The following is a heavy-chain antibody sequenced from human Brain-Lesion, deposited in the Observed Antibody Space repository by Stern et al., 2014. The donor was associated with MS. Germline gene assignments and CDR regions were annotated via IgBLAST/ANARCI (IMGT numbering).Heavy chain of an antibody. J-gene: IGHJ6*02. CDR1: GGSISSGGYY. V-gene: IGHV4-61*02. Sequence: VQLVESGPGLVKPSQTLSLSCTVSGGSISSGGYYWSWIRQPAGKGLEWIGRIFNSGSTRHNPSLKSRVHISIDTSQNHFSLRLNSMTAADTAVYYCARGRVVPGFQYYATDVWGQGTTVIVSS. CDR2: IFNSGST. D-gene: IGHD2-2*01. CDR3: ARGRVVPGFQYYATDV.